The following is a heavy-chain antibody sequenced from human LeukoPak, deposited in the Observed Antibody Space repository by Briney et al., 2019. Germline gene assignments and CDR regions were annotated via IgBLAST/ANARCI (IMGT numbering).Heavy chain of an antibody. V-gene: IGHV4-31*03. CDR2: IYYTGIT. D-gene: IGHD1-26*01. J-gene: IGHJ5*02. CDR1: GGSISSGAFY. CDR3: ARFFSGSYLTRMYNWFDP. Sequence: SSQTLSLTCTVSGGSISSGAFYNNWIRQRPGKGLEWIGYIYYTGITSYNPSLKSRVTISVDTSKNQFSLKLSSVTAADTAVYYCARFFSGSYLTRMYNWFDPWGQGTLVTVSS.